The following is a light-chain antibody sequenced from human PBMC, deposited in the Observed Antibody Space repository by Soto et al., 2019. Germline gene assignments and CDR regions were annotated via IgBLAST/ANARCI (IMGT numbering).Light chain of an antibody. Sequence: EIVLTQSPGTLSLSPGERATLSCRASQSVFSNYLGWYQQKPGQTPRLLIYGASSRATGIPDRFSGSGSGTDFRLTINRLEPEDVALYYCQQYGSSPITFGRRTRLEIK. V-gene: IGKV3-20*01. CDR1: QSVFSNY. CDR3: QQYGSSPIT. CDR2: GAS. J-gene: IGKJ5*01.